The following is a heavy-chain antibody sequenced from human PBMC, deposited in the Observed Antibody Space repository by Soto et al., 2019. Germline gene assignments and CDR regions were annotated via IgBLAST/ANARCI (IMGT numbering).Heavy chain of an antibody. CDR3: ARGYREQQLVPYGMDV. V-gene: IGHV1-18*01. CDR2: ISAYNGNT. D-gene: IGHD6-13*01. CDR1: GYTFTSYG. Sequence: ASVKVSCKASGYTFTSYGISWVRQAPGQGLEWMGWISAYNGNTNYAQKLQGRVTMTTDTSTSTAYMELRNLRSDDTAVYYCARGYREQQLVPYGMDVWGQGTTVTVSS. J-gene: IGHJ6*02.